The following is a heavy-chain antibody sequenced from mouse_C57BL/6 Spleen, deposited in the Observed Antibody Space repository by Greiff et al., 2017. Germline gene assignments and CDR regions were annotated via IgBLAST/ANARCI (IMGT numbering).Heavy chain of an antibody. CDR2: IYPGSGST. CDR1: GYTFTSYW. Sequence: VQLQQPGAELVKPGASVKMSCKASGYTFTSYWITWVKQRPGQGLEWIGDIYPGSGSTNYNEKFKSKATLTVDTSSRTAYMKLSSLTSENSADYYGARDYGSRSGYFDYWGQGTTLTVSS. D-gene: IGHD1-1*01. J-gene: IGHJ2*01. CDR3: ARDYGSRSGYFDY. V-gene: IGHV1-55*01.